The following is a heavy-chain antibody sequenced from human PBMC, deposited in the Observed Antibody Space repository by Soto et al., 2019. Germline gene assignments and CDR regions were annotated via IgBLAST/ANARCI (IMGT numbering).Heavy chain of an antibody. D-gene: IGHD2-2*01. Sequence: GGSLRLSCAASGFTFSSYSMNWVRQAPGKGLEWVSYISSSSSTIYYADSVKGRFTISRDNAKNSLYLQMNSLRDEDTAVYYCARDRIVVVPAAKKTLNYFDYWGQGTLVTVSS. CDR2: ISSSSSTI. CDR1: GFTFSSYS. J-gene: IGHJ4*02. CDR3: ARDRIVVVPAAKKTLNYFDY. V-gene: IGHV3-48*02.